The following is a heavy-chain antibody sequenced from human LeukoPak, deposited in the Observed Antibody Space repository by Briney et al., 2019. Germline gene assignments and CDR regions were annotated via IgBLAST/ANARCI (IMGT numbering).Heavy chain of an antibody. CDR3: ARAGGRSWFDP. V-gene: IGHV1-2*06. CDR2: INPNSGGT. CDR1: GYSFTDKY. J-gene: IGHJ5*02. Sequence: GASEKVSCKASGYSFTDKYMHWVRQAPGQGLEWMGRINPNSGGTNYAQKFQGRATMTTDTSMSTAYMELSRLTSDDTAVYYCARAGGRSWFDPWGQGTLVTVSS. D-gene: IGHD2-15*01.